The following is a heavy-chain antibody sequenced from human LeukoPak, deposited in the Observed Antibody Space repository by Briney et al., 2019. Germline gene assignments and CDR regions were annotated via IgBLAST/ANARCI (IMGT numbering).Heavy chain of an antibody. Sequence: GGSLRLSCVASGFTFDDYAMHWVRQAPGKGLEWVSGISWNSGSIGYADSVKGRFTISRDNAKNSLYLQMNSLRAEDTALYYCAKGVSSWYGSLSYYFDYWGQGTRVTVSS. V-gene: IGHV3-9*01. D-gene: IGHD6-13*01. CDR3: AKGVSSWYGSLSYYFDY. CDR1: GFTFDDYA. J-gene: IGHJ4*02. CDR2: ISWNSGSI.